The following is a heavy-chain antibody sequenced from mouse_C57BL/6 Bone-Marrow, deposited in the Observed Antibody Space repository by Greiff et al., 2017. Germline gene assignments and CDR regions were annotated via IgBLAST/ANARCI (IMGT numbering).Heavy chain of an antibody. CDR3: ARERDDYDWFAY. CDR1: GYTFTSYW. D-gene: IGHD2-4*01. CDR2: IDPNSGGT. Sequence: QVQLQQPGAELVQPGASVKLSCKASGYTFTSYWMHWVQQRPGRGLEWIGRIDPNSGGTKYNEKFKSKATLTGDKPSSTAYMQVSSLTSEDSTVYYCARERDDYDWFAYWGQGTLVTVSA. J-gene: IGHJ3*01. V-gene: IGHV1-72*01.